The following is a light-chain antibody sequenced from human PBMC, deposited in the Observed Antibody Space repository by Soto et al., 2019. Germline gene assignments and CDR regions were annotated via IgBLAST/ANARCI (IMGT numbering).Light chain of an antibody. J-gene: IGLJ3*02. V-gene: IGLV2-14*01. CDR2: EVT. CDR3: SSFTSSGTLGV. Sequence: QSALTQPASVSGSLGQSITISCTGTNSDVGGYNYVSWYQQHPGKAPKLMISEVTNRPSGVSNRFSGSKSGNTASLTISGLQADVEADYHCSSFTSSGTLGVFGAGTKVTVL. CDR1: NSDVGGYNY.